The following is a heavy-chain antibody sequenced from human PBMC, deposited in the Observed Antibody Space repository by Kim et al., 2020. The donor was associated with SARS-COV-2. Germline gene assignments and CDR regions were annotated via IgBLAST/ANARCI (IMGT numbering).Heavy chain of an antibody. CDR3: ATPYCSSTSCHDAFDI. V-gene: IGHV1-58*01. Sequence: QKFQERVPITRDMSTSTAYMELSSLRSEDTAVYYCATPYCSSTSCHDAFDIWGQGTMVTVSS. D-gene: IGHD2-2*01. J-gene: IGHJ3*02.